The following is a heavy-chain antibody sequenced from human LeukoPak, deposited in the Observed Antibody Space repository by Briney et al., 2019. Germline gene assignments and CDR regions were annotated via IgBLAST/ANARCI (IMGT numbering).Heavy chain of an antibody. Sequence: GGSPRLSCAAPGFTFSSYWMSWVRQAPGKGLEWVANIKQDGSEKYYVDSVKGRFTISRDNAKNSLYLQMNSLRAEDTAVHYCARGRGTWFGELLYAFDIWGQGTMVTVSS. CDR3: ARGRGTWFGELLYAFDI. D-gene: IGHD3-10*01. V-gene: IGHV3-7*01. CDR1: GFTFSSYW. CDR2: IKQDGSEK. J-gene: IGHJ3*02.